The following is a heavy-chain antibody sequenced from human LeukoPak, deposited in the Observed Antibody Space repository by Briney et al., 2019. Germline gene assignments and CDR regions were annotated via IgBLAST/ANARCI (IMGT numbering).Heavy chain of an antibody. Sequence: GGSLRLSCAASGFTFNTHWMSWARQAPGKGLEWVANIKTDGSEKYYSDSVEGRFTISRDNANCLLYLQMNSLRVEDTAVYYCARDWKGSGRSFDSWGQGTLVTVSS. V-gene: IGHV3-7*01. CDR1: GFTFNTHW. J-gene: IGHJ4*02. CDR2: IKTDGSEK. CDR3: ARDWKGSGRSFDS. D-gene: IGHD3-10*01.